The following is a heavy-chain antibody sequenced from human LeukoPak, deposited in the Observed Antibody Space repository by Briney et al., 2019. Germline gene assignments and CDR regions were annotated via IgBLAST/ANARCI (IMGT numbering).Heavy chain of an antibody. J-gene: IGHJ4*02. V-gene: IGHV3-21*01. CDR2: ISSSSSYI. CDR3: ARDPHYYGSGSYYANFDY. D-gene: IGHD3-10*01. Sequence: GGSLRLSCAASGFTFSSYSMNWVRQAPGKGLEWVSSISSSSSYIYYADSVKGRFTISRDNAKNSLYLQMNGLRAEDTAVYYCARDPHYYGSGSYYANFDYWGQGTLVTVSS. CDR1: GFTFSSYS.